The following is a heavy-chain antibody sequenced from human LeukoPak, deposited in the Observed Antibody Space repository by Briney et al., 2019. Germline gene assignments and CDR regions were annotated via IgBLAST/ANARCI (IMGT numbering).Heavy chain of an antibody. CDR2: GHYSGST. Sequence: SETLSLTCTVSGGSVRSSSYYWAWIRQPPGKGLEWIATGHYSGSTFYNPSLKSRLTLSIDTSKNLFSLQVTSVTAADTAMYYCVRGQGAFGGYEWANWVDPWGQGTLVTVSS. J-gene: IGHJ5*02. V-gene: IGHV4-39*02. CDR3: VRGQGAFGGYEWANWVDP. D-gene: IGHD5-12*01. CDR1: GGSVRSSSYY.